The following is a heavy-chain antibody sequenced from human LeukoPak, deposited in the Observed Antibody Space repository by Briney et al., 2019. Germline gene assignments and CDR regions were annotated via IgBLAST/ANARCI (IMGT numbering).Heavy chain of an antibody. CDR2: INHSGST. V-gene: IGHV4-39*07. CDR1: GGSISSSIYY. J-gene: IGHJ3*02. Sequence: SETLSLTCTVSGGSISSSIYYWGWIRQPPGKGLEWIGEINHSGSTNYNPSLKSRVTISVDTSKNQFSLKLSSVTAADTAVYYCAGRAEHDAFDIWGQGTMVTVS. D-gene: IGHD1-14*01. CDR3: AGRAEHDAFDI.